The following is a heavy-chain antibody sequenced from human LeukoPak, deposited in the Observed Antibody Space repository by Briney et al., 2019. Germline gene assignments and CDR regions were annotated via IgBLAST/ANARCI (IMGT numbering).Heavy chain of an antibody. J-gene: IGHJ4*02. CDR1: GFTFSGHY. CDR2: LSNTGSDI. CDR3: ARGHWGLDY. Sequence: GGSLRLSCAVSGFTFSGHYMTWIRQAPGKGLEYISYLSNTGSDISYADSVKGRFSISRDNAKNSLYLQMNSLRAEDTAMYYCARGHWGLDYWGQGTLVTVSS. D-gene: IGHD7-27*01. V-gene: IGHV3-11*01.